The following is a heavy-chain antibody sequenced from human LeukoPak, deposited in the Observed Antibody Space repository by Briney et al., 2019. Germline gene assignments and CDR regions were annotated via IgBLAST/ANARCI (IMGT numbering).Heavy chain of an antibody. CDR1: GFTFSSYS. Sequence: GGSLRLSCAASGFTFSSYSMNWVRQAPGKGLEWVSYISSSGSIYYADSVKGRFTISRDNAKNSLYLQMNSLRAEDTAVYYCARVPGWFGELNYYYYMDVWGKGTTVTVSS. CDR2: ISSSGSI. J-gene: IGHJ6*03. D-gene: IGHD3-10*01. CDR3: ARVPGWFGELNYYYYMDV. V-gene: IGHV3-48*01.